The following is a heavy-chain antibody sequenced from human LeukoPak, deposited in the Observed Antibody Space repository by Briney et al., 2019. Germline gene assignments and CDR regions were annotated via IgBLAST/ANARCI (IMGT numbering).Heavy chain of an antibody. J-gene: IGHJ4*02. CDR3: ARSYDYVWGSYRYTPTFDY. D-gene: IGHD3-16*02. Sequence: PSETLSLTCAVCGFSFSAYYWKWLRQPPGEALEWIGEINHSGTTNHNPSLKTRVTISVDTSKNQLSLKVGSVTAGDTAVYYCARSYDYVWGSYRYTPTFDYWGQGNLVTVSS. V-gene: IGHV4-34*01. CDR1: GFSFSAYY. CDR2: INHSGTT.